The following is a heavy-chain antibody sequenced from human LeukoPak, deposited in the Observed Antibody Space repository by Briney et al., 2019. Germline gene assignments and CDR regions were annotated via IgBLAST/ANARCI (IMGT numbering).Heavy chain of an antibody. CDR1: GFTFSSYD. Sequence: PGGSLRLSCVASGFTFSSYDMHWVRQGTGKGLEWVSAIDTAYDTYYAGSVKGRFTLSRENAENSLYLQMNSLRAGDTAVYYCARLFGYSYGNDAFDIWAKGTRVTVSS. CDR2: IDTAYDT. V-gene: IGHV3-13*01. D-gene: IGHD5-18*01. CDR3: ARLFGYSYGNDAFDI. J-gene: IGHJ3*02.